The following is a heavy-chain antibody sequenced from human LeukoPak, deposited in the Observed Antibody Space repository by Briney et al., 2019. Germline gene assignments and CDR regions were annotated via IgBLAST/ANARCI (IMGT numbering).Heavy chain of an antibody. V-gene: IGHV3-64D*09. CDR2: ISSNGGST. CDR1: GFTFSNYA. Sequence: GGSLRLSCSASGFTFSNYAIHWVRQAPGRGLECVSAISSNGGSTYYADSVKGRFTISRDNSKNTLYLQMSSLRAEDTAVYYCSRYSSSKAFDYWGQGTLVTVSS. CDR3: SRYSSSKAFDY. J-gene: IGHJ4*02. D-gene: IGHD6-6*01.